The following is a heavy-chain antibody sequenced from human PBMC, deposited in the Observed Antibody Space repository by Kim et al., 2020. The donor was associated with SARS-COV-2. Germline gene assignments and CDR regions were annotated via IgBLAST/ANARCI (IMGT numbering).Heavy chain of an antibody. CDR2: ISYDGSNK. Sequence: GGSLRLSCAASGFTFSSYGMHWVRQAPGKGLEWVAVISYDGSNKYYADSVKGRFTISRDNSKNTLYLQMNSLRAEDTAVYYCAKDRWDYGDYVSAGRWGQGTMVTVSS. CDR3: AKDRWDYGDYVSAGR. CDR1: GFTFSSYG. J-gene: IGHJ4*02. D-gene: IGHD4-17*01. V-gene: IGHV3-30*18.